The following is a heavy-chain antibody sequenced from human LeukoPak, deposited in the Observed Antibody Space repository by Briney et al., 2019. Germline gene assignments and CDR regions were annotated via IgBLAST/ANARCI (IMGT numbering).Heavy chain of an antibody. V-gene: IGHV3-74*01. CDR1: GFTLSGYW. J-gene: IGHJ4*02. CDR2: MNSDGTTT. D-gene: IGHD2-21*01. Sequence: GESLRLSCAASGFTLSGYWMHWVRQAPGEGLMWVSRMNSDGTTTTYADSVRGRFTISRDNAKNTLYLQMNSLRADDTAVYYCARYVVASACFDSWGQGTLVTVSS. CDR3: ARYVVASACFDS.